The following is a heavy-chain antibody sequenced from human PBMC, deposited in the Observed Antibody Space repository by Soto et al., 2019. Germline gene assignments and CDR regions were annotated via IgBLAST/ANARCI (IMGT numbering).Heavy chain of an antibody. V-gene: IGHV4-39*01. CDR1: GGSVTNSSYC. CDR2: VYYRGRS. J-gene: IGHJ4*02. Sequence: SETLSLTCTVSGGSVTNSSYCWGWIRQSPGKGLEWIGSVYYRGRSYSKSSVKSRVTISVDTSKNRFSLSLNSVTASDTAVYFCVSQRTTVPTQAYFDYWGPGALVTVSS. CDR3: VSQRTTVPTQAYFDY. D-gene: IGHD4-17*01.